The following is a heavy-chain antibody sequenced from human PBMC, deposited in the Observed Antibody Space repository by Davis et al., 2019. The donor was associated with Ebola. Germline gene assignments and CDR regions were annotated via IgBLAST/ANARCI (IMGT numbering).Heavy chain of an antibody. CDR3: ARAIFGGVSMDF. D-gene: IGHD3-3*01. CDR2: IGTAGDT. Sequence: PGGSLRLSCAASGLIFRIYDMHWVRHVPGKGLEWVSSIGTAGDTYYPGSVKGRFTISRENVKNSLYLQMNSLRAGDTAVYYCARAIFGGVSMDFWGQGTTVTVSS. CDR1: GLIFRIYD. J-gene: IGHJ6*02. V-gene: IGHV3-13*01.